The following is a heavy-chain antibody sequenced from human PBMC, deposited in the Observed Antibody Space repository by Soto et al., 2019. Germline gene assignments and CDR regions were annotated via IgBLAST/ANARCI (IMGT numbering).Heavy chain of an antibody. CDR1: GGSFSGYY. V-gene: IGHV4-34*01. Sequence: SETLSLTCAVYGGSFSGYYWSWIRQPPGKGLEWIGEINHSGSTNYNPSLKSRVTISVDTSKNQFSLKLSSVTAADTAVYDCAREGAARRGKFDYWGQGTLVTVSS. J-gene: IGHJ4*02. CDR2: INHSGST. D-gene: IGHD6-6*01. CDR3: AREGAARRGKFDY.